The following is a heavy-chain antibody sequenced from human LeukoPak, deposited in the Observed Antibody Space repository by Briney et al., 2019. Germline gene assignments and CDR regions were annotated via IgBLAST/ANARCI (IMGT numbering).Heavy chain of an antibody. CDR1: GFTFNSYA. Sequence: GRCLRLSCAASGFTFNSYAMSWVRQAPEKGLEWVATISGSGGGTYYADSVKGRFTVSRDNSKNTLYLQMNSLRAEDTAVYYCARDGDYGDFWGAFDIWGQGTMVTVSS. J-gene: IGHJ3*02. D-gene: IGHD4-17*01. CDR2: ISGSGGGT. CDR3: ARDGDYGDFWGAFDI. V-gene: IGHV3-23*01.